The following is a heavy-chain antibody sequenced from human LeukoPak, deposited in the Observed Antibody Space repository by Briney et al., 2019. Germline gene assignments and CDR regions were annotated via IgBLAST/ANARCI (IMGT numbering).Heavy chain of an antibody. CDR2: IIPIFGTA. CDR1: GGTFSSYA. Sequence: SLKVSCKASGGTFSSYAISWVRQAPGQGLEWMGGIIPIFGTANYAQKFQGRVTITADKSTSTAYMELSSLRSEDTAVYYCAIEGRSSWLRDRYYFDYWGQGTLVTVSS. CDR3: AIEGRSSWLRDRYYFDY. V-gene: IGHV1-69*06. D-gene: IGHD6-13*01. J-gene: IGHJ4*02.